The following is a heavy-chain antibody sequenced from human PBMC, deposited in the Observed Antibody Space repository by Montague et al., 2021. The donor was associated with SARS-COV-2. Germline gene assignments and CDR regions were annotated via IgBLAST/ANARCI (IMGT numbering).Heavy chain of an antibody. CDR1: GYSFSSYW. CDR2: IYPRDLDT. V-gene: IGHV5-51*03. Sequence: QSGAEVKKPGESLKISCKGYGYSFSSYWIAWVCQMPGKGLEYMGIIYPRDLDTKYSPAFQGQVSISADKSISTAYLQWSSLKASDTAMYYCARRELNYDGPVAVPFDLWGQGTLVTVSS. J-gene: IGHJ4*02. D-gene: IGHD3-10*01. CDR3: ARRELNYDGPVAVPFDL.